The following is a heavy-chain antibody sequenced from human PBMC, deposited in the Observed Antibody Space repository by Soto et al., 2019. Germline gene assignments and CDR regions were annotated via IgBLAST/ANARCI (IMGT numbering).Heavy chain of an antibody. Sequence: SETLSLTCSVSGGSINYNSYYWGWIRQPPGKGLEWVGGIFYTGTTYYSPSLKDRVTISVDTSKNSFSLNLTSVTAADTAVYFCATLVVVAPGANAWGQGTRVTVSS. CDR3: ATLVVVAPGANA. CDR2: IFYTGTT. CDR1: GGSINYNSYY. V-gene: IGHV4-39*02. J-gene: IGHJ5*02. D-gene: IGHD2-15*01.